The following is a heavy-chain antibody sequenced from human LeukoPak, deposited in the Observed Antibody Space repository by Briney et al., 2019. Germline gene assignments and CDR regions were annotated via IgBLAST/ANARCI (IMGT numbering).Heavy chain of an antibody. D-gene: IGHD4-23*01. Sequence: PSDTLSLTCTVSDGSISSYFWSWIRQPAGKGLELIGRIHTSGSTNYNSSLKTRVAMSLDTSKNQSSLNLTSVTAADTAVYYCARETRESRYFDLWGRGTPVTVSS. J-gene: IGHJ2*01. CDR2: IHTSGST. CDR3: ARETRESRYFDL. V-gene: IGHV4-4*07. CDR1: DGSISSYF.